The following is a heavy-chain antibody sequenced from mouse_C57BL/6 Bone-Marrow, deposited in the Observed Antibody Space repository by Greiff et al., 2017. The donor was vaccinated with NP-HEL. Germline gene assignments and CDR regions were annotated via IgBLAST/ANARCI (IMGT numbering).Heavy chain of an antibody. V-gene: IGHV1-63*01. CDR2: IYPGGGYT. Sequence: VQGVESGAELVRPGTSVKMSCKASGYTFTNYWIGWAKQRPGHGLEWIGDIYPGGGYTNYNEKFKGKATLTADKSSSTAYMQFSSLTSEDSAIYYCARRDYGSSSFAYWGQGTLVTVAA. J-gene: IGHJ3*01. D-gene: IGHD1-1*01. CDR3: ARRDYGSSSFAY. CDR1: GYTFTNYW.